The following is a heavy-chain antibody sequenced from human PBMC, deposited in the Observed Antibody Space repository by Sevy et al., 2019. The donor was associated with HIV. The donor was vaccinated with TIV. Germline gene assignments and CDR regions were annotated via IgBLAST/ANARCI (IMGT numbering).Heavy chain of an antibody. D-gene: IGHD1-26*01. J-gene: IGHJ4*02. V-gene: IGHV4-59*08. CDR1: GGSITSLY. CDR2: IYYNGHI. CDR3: AGGNAWGRGYS. Sequence: SETLSLTCTVSGGSITSLYWNWIRQPPGKGLEWIANIYYNGHINYNPSLKSRVTLSLDTSKNQFSLRLSSVTAADTAMYYCAGGNAWGRGYSWGQGTLVTV.